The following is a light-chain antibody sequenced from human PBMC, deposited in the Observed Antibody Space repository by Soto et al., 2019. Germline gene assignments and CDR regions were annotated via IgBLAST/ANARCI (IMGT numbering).Light chain of an antibody. J-gene: IGKJ4*01. CDR3: QQYGSSPPLT. V-gene: IGKV3-20*01. CDR2: GAS. Sequence: EIVLTQSPGTLSLSPGERATLSCRASQSVSSSYLAWYQQKPGQAPRLLIYGASSRATGIPDRFSGSGSGTDFTLTISRLEPEDCGVYYCQQYGSSPPLTCGGGTKVEIK. CDR1: QSVSSSY.